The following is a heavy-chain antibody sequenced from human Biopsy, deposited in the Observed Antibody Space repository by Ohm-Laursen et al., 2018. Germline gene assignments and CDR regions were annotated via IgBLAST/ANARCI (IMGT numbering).Heavy chain of an antibody. J-gene: IGHJ5*02. D-gene: IGHD1/OR15-1a*01. Sequence: SLRLSCAASGFTFSSYSMNWVRQAPGKGLEWVSSISTSSTYIYYADLVKGRFTISRDNSKNTLYLQMNSLRAEDTAVYYCAKEVFSAVGTSGFDPWGQGTLVTVSS. CDR2: ISTSSTYI. CDR3: AKEVFSAVGTSGFDP. V-gene: IGHV3-21*04. CDR1: GFTFSSYS.